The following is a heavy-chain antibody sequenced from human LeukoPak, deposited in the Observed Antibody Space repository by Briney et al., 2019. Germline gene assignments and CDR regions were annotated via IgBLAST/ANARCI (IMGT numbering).Heavy chain of an antibody. Sequence: GGSLRLSCAASGFTFSSYGMHWVRQAPGKGLEWVAFIRYDGSNKYYADSVKGRFTISRDNSKNTLYLQMNSLRAEDTAVYYCARPGSGSYSYYDYWGQGTLVTVSS. CDR3: ARPGSGSYSYYDY. D-gene: IGHD1-26*01. CDR1: GFTFSSYG. V-gene: IGHV3-30*02. J-gene: IGHJ4*02. CDR2: IRYDGSNK.